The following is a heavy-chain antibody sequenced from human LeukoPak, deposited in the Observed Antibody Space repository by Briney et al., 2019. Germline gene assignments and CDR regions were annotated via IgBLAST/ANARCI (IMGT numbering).Heavy chain of an antibody. J-gene: IGHJ4*02. D-gene: IGHD2-15*01. CDR3: AEGSPLGYCSGGSCYPRY. V-gene: IGHV3-23*01. CDR2: ISGSGGST. Sequence: QPGASLRLSCAASGFTFSSYAMTWVRQAPGKGLEWVSAISGSGGSTYYADSVKGRFTVSRDNSKNTLYLQMSRLRAEDTAVYYCAEGSPLGYCSGGSCYPRYWGQGTLVTVSS. CDR1: GFTFSSYA.